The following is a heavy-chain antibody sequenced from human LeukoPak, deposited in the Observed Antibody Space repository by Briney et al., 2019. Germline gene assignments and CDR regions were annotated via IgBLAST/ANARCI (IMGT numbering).Heavy chain of an antibody. V-gene: IGHV3-7*03. CDR3: ARDRSTTVSNTLGYFDY. CDR1: GFTFSSHW. CDR2: IKQDGSEK. J-gene: IGHJ4*02. Sequence: GGSLRLSCAASGFTFSSHWMSWVRQAPGKGLEWVANIKQDGSEKYYVDSVKGRFTFCRDNAKNSLYLQMNSLRAEDTAVYYCARDRSTTVSNTLGYFDYWGQGTLVTVSS. D-gene: IGHD2/OR15-2a*01.